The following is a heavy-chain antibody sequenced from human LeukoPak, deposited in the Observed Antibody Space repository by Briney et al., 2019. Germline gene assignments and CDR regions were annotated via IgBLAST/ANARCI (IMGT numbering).Heavy chain of an antibody. CDR2: IYYSGST. V-gene: IGHV4-59*01. J-gene: IGHJ4*02. CDR1: GGSISSYY. CDR3: ARRTGYYDGFDY. D-gene: IGHD3/OR15-3a*01. Sequence: PSETLSLTCTVSGGSISSYYWSWIRQPPGKGLEWIGYIYYSGSTNYNPSLKGRVTISVDTSKNQFSLKLSSVTAADTAVYYCARRTGYYDGFDYWGQGTLVTVSS.